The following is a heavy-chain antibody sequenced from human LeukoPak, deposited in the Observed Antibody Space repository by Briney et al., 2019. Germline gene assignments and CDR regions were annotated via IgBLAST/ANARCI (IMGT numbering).Heavy chain of an antibody. CDR3: ERGLWLGP. D-gene: IGHD3-16*01. J-gene: IGHJ5*02. V-gene: IGHV3-7*04. CDR1: GFSFSNYW. CDR2: IKQDTDEK. Sequence: GGSLRLSRAASGFSFSNYWMSWVRQAPGKGLEWVANIKQDTDEKYYVYSVKVRFTISGSNAKNSFQLQMNSLRAEDTAVYYCERGLWLGPWGQGTLVTVSS.